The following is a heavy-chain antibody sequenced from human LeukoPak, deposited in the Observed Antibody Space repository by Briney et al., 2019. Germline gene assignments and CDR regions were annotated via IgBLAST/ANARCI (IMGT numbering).Heavy chain of an antibody. CDR3: ARAPSDFWSGYNYYYYGMDV. V-gene: IGHV1-2*02. Sequence: ASVKVSCKASGYTSTGYYMHWVRHAPGQGLEWMGWINPNSGGTNYAQKFQGRVTMTRDTSISTAYMELSRLRSDDTAAYYCARAPSDFWSGYNYYYYGMDVWGQGTTVTVSS. D-gene: IGHD3-3*01. CDR1: GYTSTGYY. J-gene: IGHJ6*02. CDR2: INPNSGGT.